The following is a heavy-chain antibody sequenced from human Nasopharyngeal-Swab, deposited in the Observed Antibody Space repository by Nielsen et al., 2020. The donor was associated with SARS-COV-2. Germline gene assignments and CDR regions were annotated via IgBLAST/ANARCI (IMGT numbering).Heavy chain of an antibody. CDR1: GGTFSSYA. J-gene: IGHJ6*02. V-gene: IGHV1-69*13. CDR3: ARDYNTVWFGELSAYYYGMDV. D-gene: IGHD3-10*01. CDR2: IIPIFGTA. Sequence: SVKVSCKASGGTFSSYAISWVRQAPGQGLERMGGIIPIFGTANYAQKFQGRVTITADESTSTAYMELSSLRSEDTAVYYCARDYNTVWFGELSAYYYGMDVWGQGTTVTVSS.